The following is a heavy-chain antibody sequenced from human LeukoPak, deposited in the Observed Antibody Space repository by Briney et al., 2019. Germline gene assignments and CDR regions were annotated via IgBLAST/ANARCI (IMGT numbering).Heavy chain of an antibody. D-gene: IGHD4-17*01. Sequence: KPSQTLSLTCTVSGGSISSGGYYWSWIGQHPGKGLEWIGYIYYSGSTYYYPSLKSRVTISVDTSKNQFSLKLSSVTAADTAVYYCARDTRADGDYFDYWGQGTLVTVSS. CDR3: ARDTRADGDYFDY. CDR2: IYYSGST. J-gene: IGHJ4*02. V-gene: IGHV4-31*03. CDR1: GGSISSGGYY.